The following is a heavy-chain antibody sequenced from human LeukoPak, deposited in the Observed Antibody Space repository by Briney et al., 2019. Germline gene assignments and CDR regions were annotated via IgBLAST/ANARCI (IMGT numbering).Heavy chain of an antibody. V-gene: IGHV3-48*03. CDR2: INSVGSTI. CDR1: GFTFSSYE. D-gene: IGHD3-9*01. CDR3: ARGQYYDILTGYYGPPFDY. J-gene: IGHJ4*02. Sequence: GGSLRLSCAASGFTFSSYEMNWVRQAPGKGLEWVSYINSVGSTIYYADSVKGRFTISRDNAKNSLYLQMNSVRAEDTAVYYCARGQYYDILTGYYGPPFDYWGQGTLITVSS.